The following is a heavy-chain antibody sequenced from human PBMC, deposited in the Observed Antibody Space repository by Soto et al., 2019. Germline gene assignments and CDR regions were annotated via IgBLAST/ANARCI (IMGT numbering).Heavy chain of an antibody. Sequence: SANLPPNSTVSIAFITGYTRTFLPAPPGKGLEWIGYMYNTGSTVYNPSFKSRVTISVDTSKNQFSLKLNSVTAADTAVYYCARDLWGYCGTDCYPLDVWGQGTTVT. CDR3: ARDLWGYCGTDCYPLDV. CDR1: IAFITGYT. D-gene: IGHD2-21*02. V-gene: IGHV4-59*01. CDR2: MYNTGST. J-gene: IGHJ6*02.